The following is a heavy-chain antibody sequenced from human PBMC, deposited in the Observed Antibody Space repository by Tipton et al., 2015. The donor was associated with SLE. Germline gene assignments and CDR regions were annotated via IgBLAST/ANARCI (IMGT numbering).Heavy chain of an antibody. CDR2: IKSKTDGGTT. CDR3: TTDLAAAGQEDAFDI. D-gene: IGHD6-13*01. V-gene: IGHV3-15*01. CDR1: GFTFSNAW. Sequence: RLSCAASGFTFSNAWMSWVRQAPGKGLEWVGRIKSKTDGGTTDYAAPVKGRFTISRDDSKNTLYLQMNSLKTEDTAVYYCTTDLAAAGQEDAFDIWGQGTMVTVSS. J-gene: IGHJ3*02.